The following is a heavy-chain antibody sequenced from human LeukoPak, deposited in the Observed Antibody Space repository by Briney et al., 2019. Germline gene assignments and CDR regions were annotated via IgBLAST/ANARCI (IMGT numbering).Heavy chain of an antibody. D-gene: IGHD3-3*01. CDR3: AKGGIFGVAGYYCYKDV. CDR1: GFTFSIYA. CDR2: ISGRGGRT. Sequence: EGSLSLSCALSGFTFSIYAMRWVRPAPGKGREWVSSISGRGGRTYYADSGKGRFTISRDNSKNTLYLQMNSLRAEDTAVYYCAKGGIFGVAGYYCYKDVWGKGTTVTVSS. J-gene: IGHJ6*03. V-gene: IGHV3-23*01.